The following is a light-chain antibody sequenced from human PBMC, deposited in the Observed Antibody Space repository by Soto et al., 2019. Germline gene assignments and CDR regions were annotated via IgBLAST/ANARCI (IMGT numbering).Light chain of an antibody. CDR3: QQRSNWPIT. CDR2: GVS. CDR1: QSVSSTF. V-gene: IGKV3D-20*02. J-gene: IGKJ5*01. Sequence: EIVLTQSPGTLSLSPGERATLSCRASQSVSSTFLAWYQQKPGQAPRLLIFGVSNRATGIPDRFSGSGSGTDFTLTISSLEPEDFALYYCQQRSNWPITFGQGTRLEIK.